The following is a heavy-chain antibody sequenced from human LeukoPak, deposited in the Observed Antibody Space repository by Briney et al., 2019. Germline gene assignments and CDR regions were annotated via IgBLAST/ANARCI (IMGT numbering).Heavy chain of an antibody. CDR2: IIPIFGTA. CDR1: GGTFSSYA. V-gene: IGHV1-69*13. J-gene: IGHJ6*02. D-gene: IGHD5-12*01. Sequence: SVKVSCKASGGTFSSYAISWVRQAPGQGLEWMGGIIPIFGTANYAQKFQGRVTITADESTSTAYMELSSLRSEDTAVYYCARAYSGYDSRTYYYYGMDVWGQGTTITVSS. CDR3: ARAYSGYDSRTYYYYGMDV.